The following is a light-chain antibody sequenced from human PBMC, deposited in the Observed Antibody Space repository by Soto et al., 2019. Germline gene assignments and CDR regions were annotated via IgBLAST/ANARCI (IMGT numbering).Light chain of an antibody. CDR1: HXDIGTYDY. CDR2: GVT. CDR3: SSLTSNRIYV. J-gene: IGLJ1*01. Sequence: QSVLTQPTSVSGSPGQSITTSCTGNHXDIGTYDYVSWYQQHPGRAPRLLIHGVTTRPSGISGRFSASKSGLTASLTISGLQPEDEADYYCSSLTSNRIYVFGPGTKLTVL. V-gene: IGLV2-14*03.